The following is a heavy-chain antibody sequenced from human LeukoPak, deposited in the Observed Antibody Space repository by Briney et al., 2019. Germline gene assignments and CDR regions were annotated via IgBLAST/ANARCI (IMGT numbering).Heavy chain of an antibody. D-gene: IGHD4-23*01. CDR3: ASRFGGYGGNPGWFDP. J-gene: IGHJ5*02. Sequence: VASVTVSCKASGGTFSSYAISWVRQAPGQGLEWMGGIIPIFGTANYAQKFQGRVTITTDESTSTAYMELSSLRSEDTAVYYCASRFGGYGGNPGWFDPWGQGTLVTVSS. CDR2: IIPIFGTA. CDR1: GGTFSSYA. V-gene: IGHV1-69*05.